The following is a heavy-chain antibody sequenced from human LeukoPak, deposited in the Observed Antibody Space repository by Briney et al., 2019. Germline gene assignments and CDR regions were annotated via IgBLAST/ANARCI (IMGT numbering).Heavy chain of an antibody. D-gene: IGHD6-6*01. CDR3: ARSANPGVHDFDP. CDR1: GFTFCSYA. J-gene: IGHJ5*02. Sequence: GGSLSLSCAASGFTFCSYAMAWVRQAPGKGLEWLSYISSSSKINYADSVKGRFTISRDNAKNSLYLQMNSLRDEDTAVYYCARSANPGVHDFDPWGQGTLVTVSS. V-gene: IGHV3-48*02. CDR2: ISSSSKI.